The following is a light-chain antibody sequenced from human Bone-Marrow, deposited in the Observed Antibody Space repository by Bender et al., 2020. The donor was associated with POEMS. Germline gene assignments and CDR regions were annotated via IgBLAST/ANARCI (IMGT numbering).Light chain of an antibody. CDR1: STDVPGYNY. J-gene: IGLJ3*02. Sequence: QSALTQPRSVSGSPGQSVTISCTGTSTDVPGYNYVSWYQQHPGKAPKLILYNVNERPSGVPDRFSGSSSGNTATLTISRVEAGDEADYSCQVWDTSSDLWVFGGGTKLIVL. V-gene: IGLV2-11*01. CDR3: QVWDTSSDLWV. CDR2: NVN.